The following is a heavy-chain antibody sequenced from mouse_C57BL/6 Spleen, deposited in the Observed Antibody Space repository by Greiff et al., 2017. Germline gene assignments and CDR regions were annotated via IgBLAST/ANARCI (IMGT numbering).Heavy chain of an antibody. CDR2: IYPGSGST. J-gene: IGHJ4*01. V-gene: IGHV1-55*01. Sequence: QVQLQQPGAELVKPGASVKMSCKASGYTFTSYWITWVKQRPGQGLEWIGDIYPGSGSTNYNEKFKSKATLTVDTSSSTAYMQLSSLTSEDSAVYYCARSGRDYYGSSYAMDYWGQGTSVTVSS. CDR1: GYTFTSYW. CDR3: ARSGRDYYGSSYAMDY. D-gene: IGHD1-1*01.